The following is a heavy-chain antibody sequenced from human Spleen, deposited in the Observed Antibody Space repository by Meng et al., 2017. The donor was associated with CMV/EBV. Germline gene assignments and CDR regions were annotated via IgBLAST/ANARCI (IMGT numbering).Heavy chain of an antibody. J-gene: IGHJ5*02. Sequence: SETLSLTCTVSGGSVSSGSYYWSWIRQPPGKGLEWIGYIYYSGSTNYNPSLKSRVTISVDTSKNQFSLKLSSVTAADAAVYYCAREMGGYCSSTSCYTRPYNWFDPWGQRTLVTVSS. CDR1: GGSVSSGSYY. D-gene: IGHD2-2*02. V-gene: IGHV4-61*01. CDR3: AREMGGYCSSTSCYTRPYNWFDP. CDR2: IYYSGST.